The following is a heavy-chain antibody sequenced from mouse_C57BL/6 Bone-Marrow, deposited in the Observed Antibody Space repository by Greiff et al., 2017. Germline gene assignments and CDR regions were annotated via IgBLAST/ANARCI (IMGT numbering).Heavy chain of an antibody. J-gene: IGHJ2*01. D-gene: IGHD1-1*01. CDR3: AIGSGSSCYFDY. CDR1: GYTFTSYW. V-gene: IGHV1-74*01. Sequence: QVQLKQPGAELVKPGASVKVSCKASGYTFTSYWMHWVKQRPGQGLEWIGRIHPSDSDTNYNQKFKGKATLTVDKSSRPAYMQLSSLTSEDSAVYYVAIGSGSSCYFDYWGQGTTLTVSS. CDR2: IHPSDSDT.